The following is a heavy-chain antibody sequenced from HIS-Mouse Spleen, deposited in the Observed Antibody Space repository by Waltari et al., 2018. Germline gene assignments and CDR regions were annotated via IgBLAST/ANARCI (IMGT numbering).Heavy chain of an antibody. J-gene: IGHJ2*01. D-gene: IGHD6-13*01. CDR1: GGSISSSSYY. CDR3: AREIPYSSSWYDWYFDL. V-gene: IGHV4-39*07. CDR2: LYYSGPT. Sequence: QLQLQESGPGLVKPSETLSLTCTVSGGSISSSSYYWGWIRQPPGKGLAWIGGLYYSGPTSYSPSLKVRVTISVDTSKNQFSLKLSSVTAADTAVYYCAREIPYSSSWYDWYFDLWGRGTLVTVSS.